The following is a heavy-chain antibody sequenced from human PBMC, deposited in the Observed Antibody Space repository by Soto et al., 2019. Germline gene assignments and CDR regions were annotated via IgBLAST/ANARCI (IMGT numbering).Heavy chain of an antibody. CDR3: AIDRGPPYYFDY. Sequence: GSLRLSCAASGFPFSSYAMHWVRQAPGKGLEWVAVISYDGSNKYYADSVKGRFTISRDNSKNTLYLQMNSLRAEDTAVYYCAIDRGPPYYFDYWGRVSLVTVS. J-gene: IGHJ4*02. CDR1: GFPFSSYA. CDR2: ISYDGSNK. V-gene: IGHV3-30-3*01.